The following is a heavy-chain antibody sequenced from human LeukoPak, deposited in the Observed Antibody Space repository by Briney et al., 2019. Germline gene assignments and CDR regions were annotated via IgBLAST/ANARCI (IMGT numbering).Heavy chain of an antibody. CDR2: IRTKATSYAT. D-gene: IGHD3-22*01. J-gene: IGHJ4*02. CDR3: TRLDLFYYDGSDYPG. V-gene: IGHV3-73*01. CDR1: GFTFSGPA. Sequence: GGSLRLSCAGSGFTFSGPAMHGVRQASGKGLEWVAHIRTKATSYATAYAASVKGRFTISRDDSKNTAYLQMNSLKTEDTAVYYCTRLDLFYYDGSDYPGWGQGTLVTVSS.